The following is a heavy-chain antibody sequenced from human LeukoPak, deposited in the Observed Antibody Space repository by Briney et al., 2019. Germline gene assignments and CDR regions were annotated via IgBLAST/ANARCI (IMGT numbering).Heavy chain of an antibody. CDR2: INNDGSTT. D-gene: IGHD3-10*01. J-gene: IGHJ4*02. CDR3: AIGGTYGSGS. CDR1: GFTFANTW. Sequence: GGSLRLSCAASGFTFANTWMHWVRQAPGKGLVWVSLINNDGSTTNYAASVKGRFTISRDNAKNTVYLQMNSLRAEDTAVYYCAIGGTYGSGSWGQGTLVTVSS. V-gene: IGHV3-74*01.